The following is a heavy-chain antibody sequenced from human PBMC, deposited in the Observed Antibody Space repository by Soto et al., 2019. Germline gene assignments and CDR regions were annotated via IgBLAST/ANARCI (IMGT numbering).Heavy chain of an antibody. Sequence: EVHLVQSGAEVKKPGESLKISCKGSGYSFPSYWIGWVRQMPGKGLEWMGIIYPGDSDTRYSPSFQGQVTISADKSISTAYPQWSSLKASDTAMYYGARSDYTGKTVTRDYFQHWGQGTLVAVSS. CDR2: IYPGDSDT. CDR1: GYSFPSYW. D-gene: IGHD4-17*01. J-gene: IGHJ1*01. CDR3: ARSDYTGKTVTRDYFQH. V-gene: IGHV5-51*03.